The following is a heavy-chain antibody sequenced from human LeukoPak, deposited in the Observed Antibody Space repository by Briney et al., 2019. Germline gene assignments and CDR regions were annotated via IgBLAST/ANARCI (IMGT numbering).Heavy chain of an antibody. CDR3: ARASGYRSGTSCEYFDY. CDR1: GFTFRSYN. D-gene: IGHD2-2*01. CDR2: ISSSSGTI. Sequence: PGGSLRLSCAASGFTFRSYNMNWVRQAPGKGLEWVSYISSSSGTIYYADSVKGRFTISRDNAKNSLYLQMNSLRAEDTAVYYCARASGYRSGTSCEYFDYWGQGTLVTVSS. V-gene: IGHV3-48*04. J-gene: IGHJ4*02.